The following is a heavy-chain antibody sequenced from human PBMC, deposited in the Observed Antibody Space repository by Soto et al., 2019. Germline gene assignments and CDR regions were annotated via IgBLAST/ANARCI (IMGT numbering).Heavy chain of an antibody. CDR1: GYTFTSYG. J-gene: IGHJ5*02. D-gene: IGHD2-2*01. Sequence: EASVKVSCKASGYTFTSYGISWVRQAPGQGLEWMGWISAYNGNTNYAQKLQGRVTMTTDTSTSTAYMELRSLRSDDTAVYYCARIPFGGIVVVPAADNWFDPWGQGTLVTVSS. CDR3: ARIPFGGIVVVPAADNWFDP. CDR2: ISAYNGNT. V-gene: IGHV1-18*01.